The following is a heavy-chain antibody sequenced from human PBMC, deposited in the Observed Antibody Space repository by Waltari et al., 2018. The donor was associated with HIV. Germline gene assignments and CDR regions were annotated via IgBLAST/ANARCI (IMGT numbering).Heavy chain of an antibody. D-gene: IGHD2-21*02. CDR1: GGSISSSSYY. Sequence: QLQLQESGPGLVKPSETLSLPCTVPGGSISSSSYYWGWIRQPPGKGLEWIGGSYYGGSTYYNPALMSGVTTSVETSRDQFRRKLSSGTAAETAVYYGAREGGGDGYPCHFDYWGQGTLVTVSS. V-gene: IGHV4-39*07. CDR3: AREGGGDGYPCHFDY. J-gene: IGHJ4*02. CDR2: SYYGGST.